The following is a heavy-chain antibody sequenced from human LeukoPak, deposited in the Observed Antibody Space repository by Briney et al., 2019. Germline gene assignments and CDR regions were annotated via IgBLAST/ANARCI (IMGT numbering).Heavy chain of an antibody. CDR2: IKQDGSEK. V-gene: IGHV3-7*01. CDR3: ARDDCSSISCYHNWFDP. Sequence: GGSLRLSCAASGLTFSRYWLTWVRQAPGKGLEWVANIKQDGSEKYYVDSVKGRFTISRDNAKNSLYLQMNSLRAEDTAVYYCARDDCSSISCYHNWFDPWGQGTLVTVSS. D-gene: IGHD2-2*01. J-gene: IGHJ5*02. CDR1: GLTFSRYW.